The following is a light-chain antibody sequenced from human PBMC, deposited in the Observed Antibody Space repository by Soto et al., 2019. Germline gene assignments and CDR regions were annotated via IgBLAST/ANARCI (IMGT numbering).Light chain of an antibody. Sequence: EIVLTQSPGTLSLSPGERATLSCRASQSVSSSFLAWYQQKPGQAPGLLIYDSSSRATGIPDRFSGSRSGTDFTLTISRLEPEDFAVYYCQQYHSSQYTFGQGTNLEIK. CDR2: DSS. CDR3: QQYHSSQYT. CDR1: QSVSSSF. V-gene: IGKV3-20*01. J-gene: IGKJ2*01.